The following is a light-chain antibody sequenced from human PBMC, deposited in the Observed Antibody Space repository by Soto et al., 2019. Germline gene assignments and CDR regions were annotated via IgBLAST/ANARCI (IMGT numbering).Light chain of an antibody. Sequence: ELVLTQSPGTLALSLGDGATLSCRASETVNRNYLAWYHQKPGQPPRLLIYGVSNRAPGVPDRFSGGGSGTEFTLTIVRLEPDDFGTYYCQQYIDSPRTFGQGTRVDVK. CDR1: ETVNRNY. CDR2: GVS. J-gene: IGKJ1*01. V-gene: IGKV3-20*01. CDR3: QQYIDSPRT.